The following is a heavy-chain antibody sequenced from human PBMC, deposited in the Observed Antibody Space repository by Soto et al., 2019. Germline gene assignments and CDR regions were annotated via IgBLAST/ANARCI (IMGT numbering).Heavy chain of an antibody. Sequence: GGSLRLSCAASGFTFSSYAMHWVRQAPGKGLEWVAVISYDGSNKYYADSVKGRFTISRDNSKNTLYLQMNSLRAEDTAVYYCARDFNDFWSGYRDPYYYYGMDVWGQGTTVTVSS. CDR1: GFTFSSYA. CDR3: ARDFNDFWSGYRDPYYYYGMDV. V-gene: IGHV3-30-3*01. CDR2: ISYDGSNK. J-gene: IGHJ6*02. D-gene: IGHD3-3*01.